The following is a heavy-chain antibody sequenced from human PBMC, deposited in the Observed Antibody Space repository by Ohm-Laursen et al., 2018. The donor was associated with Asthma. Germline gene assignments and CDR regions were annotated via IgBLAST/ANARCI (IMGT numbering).Heavy chain of an antibody. CDR3: GKGQWEYDY. V-gene: IGHV3-23*01. CDR2: IGHDGHDA. J-gene: IGHJ4*02. D-gene: IGHD1-26*01. Sequence: SLRLSCAAPGFTFSSYAMSWVRQAPGKGLEWVSGIGHDGHDAYYADSVKGRFSISRDNSKNTVYLQMNSLRAEDTAVYYCGKGQWEYDYWGQGTLVTVSS. CDR1: GFTFSSYA.